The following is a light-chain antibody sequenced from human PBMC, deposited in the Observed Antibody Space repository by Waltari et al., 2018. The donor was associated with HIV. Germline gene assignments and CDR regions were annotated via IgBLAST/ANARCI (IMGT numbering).Light chain of an antibody. J-gene: IGLJ1*01. V-gene: IGLV3-1*01. Sequence: YDLTQPPSVSVSPGQTATITCSGDKLGNKYVSWYRQRPGQSSVLVIYSDAKRPSGLPELFSGSNSGSPATMTISGTQAKGEVYYYWQAGDTSTAVFGTGTRVTVL. CDR2: SDA. CDR3: QAGDTSTAV. CDR1: KLGNKY.